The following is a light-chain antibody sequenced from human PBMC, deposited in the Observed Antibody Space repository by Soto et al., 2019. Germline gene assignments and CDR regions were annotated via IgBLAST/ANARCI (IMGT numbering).Light chain of an antibody. CDR3: LLYYGGAQHWV. CDR1: TGAVTSGYY. J-gene: IGLJ3*02. Sequence: QTVVTQEPSLTVSPGGTVTLTCASSTGAVTSGYYPNWFQQKPGQAPRAMIYSIRHKHSWTPARFSGSLLGGKAALTLSGVQPEDEAEYYCLLYYGGAQHWVFGGGTKLTVL. CDR2: SIR. V-gene: IGLV7-43*01.